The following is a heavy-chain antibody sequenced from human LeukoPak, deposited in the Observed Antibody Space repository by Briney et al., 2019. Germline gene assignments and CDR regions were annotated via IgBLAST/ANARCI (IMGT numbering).Heavy chain of an antibody. D-gene: IGHD3-10*01. J-gene: IGHJ4*02. CDR1: GGSFSGYY. CDR3: ARVEGGSGSYGH. V-gene: IGHV4-34*01. Sequence: SETLSLTCAVYGGSFSGYYWSWIRQPPGKGLEWIGEINHSGSTNYNPSLKSRVTISVDTSKNQFSLKLSSVTAADTAVYYCARVEGGSGSYGHWGQGTLVTVSS. CDR2: INHSGST.